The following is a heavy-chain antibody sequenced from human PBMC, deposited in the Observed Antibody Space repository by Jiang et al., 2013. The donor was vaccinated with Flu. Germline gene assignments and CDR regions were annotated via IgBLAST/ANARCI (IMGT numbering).Heavy chain of an antibody. J-gene: IGHJ6*02. CDR3: ARLLPTENYYYYGMDV. CDR2: IDPSDSYT. Sequence: GAEVKKPGESLRISCKGSGYSFTSYWISWVRQMPGKGLEWMGRIDPSDSYTNYSPSFQGHVTISADKSISTAYLQWSSLKASDTAMYYCARLLPTENYYYYGMDVWGQGTTVTVSS. CDR1: GYSFTSYW. V-gene: IGHV5-10-1*01.